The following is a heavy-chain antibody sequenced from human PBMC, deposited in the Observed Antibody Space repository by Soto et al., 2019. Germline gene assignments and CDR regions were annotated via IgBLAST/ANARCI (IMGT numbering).Heavy chain of an antibody. V-gene: IGHV3-23*01. J-gene: IGHJ4*02. Sequence: VLLLDSGGGLVQPGGSLRLSCAASGFTFSNYAMTWVRQAPGKGPEWISTVNNGGGGTYYADSVKGRFTISRDNSKNTVYLQVSSLRAEDTAFYYCAKERLGRGIYYWGQGILVTVSS. CDR2: VNNGGGGT. CDR3: AKERLGRGIYY. CDR1: GFTFSNYA. D-gene: IGHD1-20*01.